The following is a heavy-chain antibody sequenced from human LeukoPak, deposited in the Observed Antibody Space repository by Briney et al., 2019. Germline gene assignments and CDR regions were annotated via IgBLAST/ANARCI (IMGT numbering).Heavy chain of an antibody. CDR2: IYTSGST. V-gene: IGHV4-61*02. J-gene: IGHJ6*03. CDR1: GGSISSGSYY. Sequence: SETLSLTCTVSGGSISSGSYYWSWIRQPAGKGLEWIGRIYTSGSTNYNPSLKSRVTISVDTSKNQFSLRLSSVTAADTAVYYCARSSYSYYHMDVWGKGTTVTVSS. CDR3: ARSSYSYYHMDV. D-gene: IGHD6-6*01.